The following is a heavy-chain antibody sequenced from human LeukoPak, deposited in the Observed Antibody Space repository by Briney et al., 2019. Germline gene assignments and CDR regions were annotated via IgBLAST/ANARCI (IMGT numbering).Heavy chain of an antibody. V-gene: IGHV3-7*03. CDR1: GFTFSSYW. CDR3: AGAPTADYDSSGYDNHDAFDI. CDR2: IKQDGSEK. D-gene: IGHD3-22*01. J-gene: IGHJ3*02. Sequence: GGSLRLSCAASGFTFSSYWMSWVRQAPGKGLEWVANIKQDGSEKYYVDSVKGRFTISRDNAKNSLYLQMNSLRAEDTAVYYCAGAPTADYDSSGYDNHDAFDIWGQGTMVTVSS.